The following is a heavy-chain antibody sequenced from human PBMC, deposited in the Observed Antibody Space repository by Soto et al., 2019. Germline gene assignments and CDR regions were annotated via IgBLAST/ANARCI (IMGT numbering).Heavy chain of an antibody. D-gene: IGHD1-26*01. Sequence: ASVKVSCKASGYTFTSYGLTWVRQAPGQGLEWMGWISAYNGNTNYAQKLQGRVTMTRDTSTSTVYMELRSLTSDDTSVYYCVREAEVVSDPLPYFWGQGTLVTAPQ. CDR3: VREAEVVSDPLPYF. CDR2: ISAYNGNT. J-gene: IGHJ4*02. V-gene: IGHV1-18*01. CDR1: GYTFTSYG.